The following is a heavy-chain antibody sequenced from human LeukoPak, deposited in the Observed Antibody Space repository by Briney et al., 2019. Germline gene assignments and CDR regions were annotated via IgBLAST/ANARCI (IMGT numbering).Heavy chain of an antibody. J-gene: IGHJ4*02. CDR1: GFTFSSYS. CDR3: ARDRGSGWYPLDY. CDR2: ISSSSSYI. Sequence: PGGSLRLSCAASGFTFSSYSMNWVRQAPGKGLEWVSSISSSSSYIYYADSVKGRFTISRDNAKNSLYLQMNSLRAEDTAAYYCARDRGSGWYPLDYWGQGTLVTVSS. D-gene: IGHD6-19*01. V-gene: IGHV3-21*01.